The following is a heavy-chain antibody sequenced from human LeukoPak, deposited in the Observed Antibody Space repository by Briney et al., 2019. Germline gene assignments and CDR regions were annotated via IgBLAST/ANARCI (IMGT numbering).Heavy chain of an antibody. Sequence: PSETLSLTCTVSGGSISSGGYYWSWIRQPPGKGLEWMGYIYYSGSTNYNPPLKSRLTISVDTSKNQLSLKLSSVTAADTAVYYCARESADVLRFLEGHGGFNPWGQGTLVTVSS. D-gene: IGHD3-3*01. CDR2: IYYSGST. CDR3: ARESADVLRFLEGHGGFNP. V-gene: IGHV4-61*08. CDR1: GGSISSGGYY. J-gene: IGHJ5*02.